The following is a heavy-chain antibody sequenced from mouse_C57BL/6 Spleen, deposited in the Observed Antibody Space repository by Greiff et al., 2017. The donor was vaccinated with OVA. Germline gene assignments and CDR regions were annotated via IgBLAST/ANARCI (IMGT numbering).Heavy chain of an antibody. CDR2: ISDGGSYT. CDR1: GFTFSSYA. CDR3: ARETDYYGSFDY. V-gene: IGHV5-4*01. J-gene: IGHJ2*01. Sequence: EVKVVESGGGLVKPGGSLKLSCAASGFTFSSYAMSWVRQTPEKRLEWVATISDGGSYTYYPDNVKGRVTISRDNAKNNLYLQMSHLKSEDTAVYYCARETDYYGSFDYWGQGTTLTVSS. D-gene: IGHD1-1*01.